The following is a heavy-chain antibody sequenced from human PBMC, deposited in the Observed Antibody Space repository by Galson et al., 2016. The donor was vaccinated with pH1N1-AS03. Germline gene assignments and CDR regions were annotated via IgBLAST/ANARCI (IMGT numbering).Heavy chain of an antibody. CDR2: IKQDGSEK. V-gene: IGHV3-7*01. J-gene: IGHJ4*02. CDR1: GFTFSTYC. Sequence: SLRLSCAASGFTFSTYCMSWVRQAPGKGLEWVANIKQDGSEKFYVDSLKGRFTISRDNAKKSLYLQMSSLRAEDTAIYYCARGAPGDHLLSPLWNWGQGTLATVSS. D-gene: IGHD2-2*01. CDR3: ARGAPGDHLLSPLWN.